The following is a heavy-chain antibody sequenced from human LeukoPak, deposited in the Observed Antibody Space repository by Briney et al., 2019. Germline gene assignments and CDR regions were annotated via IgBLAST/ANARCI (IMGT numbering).Heavy chain of an antibody. CDR3: ANSPRGTEYFHH. V-gene: IGHV4-59*08. Sequence: SETLPLTCSVSGVSISSYFWSWIRQPPGKELEWIGYVYYSGSTNYNPSLKSRVTISVDTSRNQFSLKLSSVTAADTAVYYCANSPRGTEYFHHWGQGTLVTVSS. J-gene: IGHJ1*01. CDR2: VYYSGST. D-gene: IGHD4-23*01. CDR1: GVSISSYF.